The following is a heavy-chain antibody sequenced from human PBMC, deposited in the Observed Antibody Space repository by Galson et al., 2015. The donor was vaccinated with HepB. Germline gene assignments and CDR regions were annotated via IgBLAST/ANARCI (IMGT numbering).Heavy chain of an antibody. V-gene: IGHV1-18*01. CDR2: ISPYNRDK. CDR3: ARGALVGVVGGRQYNWFAP. D-gene: IGHD2-15*01. CDR1: GYTFSTYS. Sequence: SVKVSCKASGYTFSTYSITWVRQAPGQGLEWMGWISPYNRDKNYARKFQGRVTMTTDTFTSTAYMELRSLRSDDTAFYYCARGALVGVVGGRQYNWFAPWGQGTLVTVSS. J-gene: IGHJ5*02.